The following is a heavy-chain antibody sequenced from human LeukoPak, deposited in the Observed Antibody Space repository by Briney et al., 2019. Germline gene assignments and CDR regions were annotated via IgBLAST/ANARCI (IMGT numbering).Heavy chain of an antibody. CDR3: TTDLPFHHSHNGY. Sequence: GGSLRLSCAANGFTFSDAWMNWVRQTSGKGLEWVGRIKKKADGGRVDYAAPVKGRVTISRDDSKNTLYLQMNSLKTEDTAVYYCTTDLPFHHSHNGYWGQGTLVTVSS. V-gene: IGHV3-15*07. CDR2: IKKKADGGRV. D-gene: IGHD3-22*01. CDR1: GFTFSDAW. J-gene: IGHJ4*02.